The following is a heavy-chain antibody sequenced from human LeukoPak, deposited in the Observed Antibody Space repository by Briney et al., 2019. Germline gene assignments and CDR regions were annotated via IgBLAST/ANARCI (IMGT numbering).Heavy chain of an antibody. D-gene: IGHD6-6*01. CDR2: IYTSGST. CDR3: ARGVGNLFGRIAARKDV. CDR1: GGSISSGSYY. J-gene: IGHJ6*04. V-gene: IGHV4-61*02. Sequence: SETLSLTCTVSGGSISSGSYYWSWIRQPAGKGLEWIGRIYTSGSTNYNPSLKSRVTISVDTSKNQFSLELSSVTAADTAVYYCARGVGNLFGRIAARKDVWGKGTTVTVSS.